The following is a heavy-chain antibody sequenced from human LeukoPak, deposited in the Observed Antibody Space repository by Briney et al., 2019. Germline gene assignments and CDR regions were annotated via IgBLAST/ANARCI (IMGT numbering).Heavy chain of an antibody. D-gene: IGHD1-26*01. CDR2: IKQDGSDK. J-gene: IGHJ4*02. CDR3: ARDKVLGATHFDY. Sequence: GGSLRLSCAASGFTFSNYWMAWVRQSPGKGLEWVANIKQDGSDKFCGDSVKGRLTISRDNAKNSVYLQMNSLRAEDTAVYYCARDKVLGATHFDYWGQGTLVTVSS. V-gene: IGHV3-7*01. CDR1: GFTFSNYW.